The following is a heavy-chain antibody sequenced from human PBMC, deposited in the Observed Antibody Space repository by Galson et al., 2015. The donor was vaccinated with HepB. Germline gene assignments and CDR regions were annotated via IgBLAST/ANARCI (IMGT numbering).Heavy chain of an antibody. J-gene: IGHJ5*02. CDR3: ARDVIVVVITGWFDP. Sequence: SLRLSCAASGFTFGSYAMHWVRQAPGKGLEWVAVISYDGSNKYYADSVKGRFTISRDNSKNTLYLQMNSLRAEDTAVYYCARDVIVVVITGWFDPWGQGTLVTVSS. D-gene: IGHD3-22*01. CDR1: GFTFGSYA. CDR2: ISYDGSNK. V-gene: IGHV3-30-3*01.